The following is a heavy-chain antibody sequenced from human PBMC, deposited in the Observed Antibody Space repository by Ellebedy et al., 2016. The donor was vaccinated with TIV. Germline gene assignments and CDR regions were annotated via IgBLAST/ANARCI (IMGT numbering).Heavy chain of an antibody. CDR3: AKSSGSTFDY. Sequence: GESLKISCAASGFTFSNYAMNWVRQAPGKGLEWVSAISGSGGRSYSADSGKGRFTISRDNSKSTLYQQISSLRAEDTAVYYCAKSSGSTFDYWGQGTLVTVFS. J-gene: IGHJ4*02. V-gene: IGHV3-23*01. D-gene: IGHD5-12*01. CDR2: ISGSGGRS. CDR1: GFTFSNYA.